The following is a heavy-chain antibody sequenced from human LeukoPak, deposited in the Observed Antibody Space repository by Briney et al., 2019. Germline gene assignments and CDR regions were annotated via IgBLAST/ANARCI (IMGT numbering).Heavy chain of an antibody. CDR1: GGSISSYY. J-gene: IGHJ4*02. V-gene: IGHV4-59*13. CDR3: ARWTTVIRPFDY. CDR2: IYYSGST. Sequence: SETLSLTCTVSGGSISSYYWSWIRQPPGKGLGWIGYIYYSGSTSNNPSLKSRVTISVDTSKKQFPVKLSSVTAADTAFYYCARWTTVIRPFDYWGQGTLVTVSS. D-gene: IGHD4-17*01.